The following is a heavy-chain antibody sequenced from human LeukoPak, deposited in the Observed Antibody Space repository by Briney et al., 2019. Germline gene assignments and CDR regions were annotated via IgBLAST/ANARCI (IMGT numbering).Heavy chain of an antibody. J-gene: IGHJ4*02. V-gene: IGHV4-39*01. CDR3: ARPLRYNNGFDY. CDR2: IYYSGST. CDR1: GGSISSSSYY. Sequence: PSETLSLTCTVSGGSISSSSYYWGWIRQPPGKGLEWIGSIYYSGSTYYNPSLKSRVTISVDTSKNQFSLKLSSVTAADTAVYYCARPLRYNNGFDYWSQGTLVTVSS. D-gene: IGHD3-10*01.